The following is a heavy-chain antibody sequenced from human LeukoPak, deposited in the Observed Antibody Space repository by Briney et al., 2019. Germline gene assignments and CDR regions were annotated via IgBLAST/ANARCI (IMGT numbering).Heavy chain of an antibody. J-gene: IGHJ4*02. CDR3: AKDRGTMVRGVSWDFDY. CDR2: ISGSGDTS. Sequence: GGSLRLSCAASGFTFTTYAMNWVRQAPGKGLEWVSGISGSGDTSFYADSVRSRFTISRDNSRNTLYLQMNSLRAEDTAVYYCAKDRGTMVRGVSWDFDYWGQGTLVTVSS. D-gene: IGHD3-10*01. V-gene: IGHV3-23*01. CDR1: GFTFTTYA.